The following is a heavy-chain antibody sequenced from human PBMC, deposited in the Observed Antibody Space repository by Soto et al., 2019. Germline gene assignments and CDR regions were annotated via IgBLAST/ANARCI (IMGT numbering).Heavy chain of an antibody. J-gene: IGHJ4*02. CDR2: INHSGST. V-gene: IGHV4-34*01. Sequence: SETMSVTCAVDGGSFIGYCWSWIRQHTGKGLEWIGRINHSGSTYYNPSLKSRVSISVDTSKNQFSLKLSSVTAADTAVYYCARSMTTVVTLDYWGQGTLVTVSS. CDR3: ARSMTTVVTLDY. D-gene: IGHD4-17*01. CDR1: GGSFIGYC.